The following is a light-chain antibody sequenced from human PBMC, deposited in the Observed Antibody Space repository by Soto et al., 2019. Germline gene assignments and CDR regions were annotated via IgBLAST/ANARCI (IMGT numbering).Light chain of an antibody. J-gene: IGLJ3*02. CDR3: CSYAGSTNFVL. V-gene: IGLV2-23*01. Sequence: SALTQPASVSGSPGQSIIISCTGASSDVGTYSLVSWYQQHPGKAPKLMIYEGSRRPSGVSNRFSGSTSDNTASLIISGLQAEDEADYYCCSYAGSTNFVLFGGGTKLTVL. CDR1: SSDVGTYSL. CDR2: EGS.